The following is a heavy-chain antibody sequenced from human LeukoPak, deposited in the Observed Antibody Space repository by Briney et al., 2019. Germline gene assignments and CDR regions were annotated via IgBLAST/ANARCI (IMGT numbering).Heavy chain of an antibody. Sequence: PGGSQRLSCAASGFTFDDYAMHWVRQAPGKGLEWVSGISWNSGSIGYADSVKGRFTISRDNAKNSLYLQMNSLRAEDTALYYCAKDFLQSYYYYYMDVWGKGTTVTVSS. CDR2: ISWNSGSI. D-gene: IGHD4-11*01. V-gene: IGHV3-9*01. CDR3: AKDFLQSYYYYYMDV. J-gene: IGHJ6*03. CDR1: GFTFDDYA.